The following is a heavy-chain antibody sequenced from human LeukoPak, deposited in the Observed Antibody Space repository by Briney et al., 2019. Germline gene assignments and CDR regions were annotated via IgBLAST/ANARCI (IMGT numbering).Heavy chain of an antibody. CDR2: IYYSGST. Sequence: SETLSLTCTVSGGSLNSSSYYWGWIRQPPGKGLEWIGSIYYSGSTYYNSSLKSRVTISVDTSKNQFSLKLSSVTAADAAVYYCASPYDSSGYYVDHWGQGTLVTVSS. CDR3: ASPYDSSGYYVDH. CDR1: GGSLNSSSYY. V-gene: IGHV4-39*01. D-gene: IGHD3-22*01. J-gene: IGHJ4*02.